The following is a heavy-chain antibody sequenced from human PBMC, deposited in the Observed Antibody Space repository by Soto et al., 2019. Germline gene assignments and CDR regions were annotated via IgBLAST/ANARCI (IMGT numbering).Heavy chain of an antibody. CDR2: ISGSGGST. V-gene: IGHV3-23*01. CDR1: GFTFSSYA. CDR3: AKGRRRGTTVTTHYYFDY. J-gene: IGHJ4*02. Sequence: PGGSLRLSCAASGFTFSSYAMSWVRQAPGKGLEWVSAISGSGGSTYYADSVKGRFTISRDNSKNTLYLQMNSLRAEDTAVYYCAKGRRRGTTVTTHYYFDYWGQGTLVTVSS. D-gene: IGHD4-17*01.